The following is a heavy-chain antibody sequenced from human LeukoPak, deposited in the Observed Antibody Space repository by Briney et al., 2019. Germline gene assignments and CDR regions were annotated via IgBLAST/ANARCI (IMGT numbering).Heavy chain of an antibody. Sequence: SQTLSLTCTVSGGSISSGGYYWSWIRQHPGKGLEWIGYIYYSGSTYYNPSLKSRVTISVDTSKNQFSLKLSSVTAADTAVYYCARNRYTVVSWYFDLWGRGTLVTVSS. V-gene: IGHV4-31*03. CDR2: IYYSGST. CDR1: GGSISSGGYY. CDR3: ARNRYTVVSWYFDL. D-gene: IGHD4-23*01. J-gene: IGHJ2*01.